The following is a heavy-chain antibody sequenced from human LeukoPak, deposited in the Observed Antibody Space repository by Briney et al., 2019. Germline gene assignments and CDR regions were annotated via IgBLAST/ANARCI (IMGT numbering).Heavy chain of an antibody. CDR3: ARDAAAAGPFDY. CDR2: ISNYNGHT. J-gene: IGHJ4*02. Sequence: ASVTVSCKASRYTFIDYGVSWVRQAPGQGLAGVGWISNYNGHTYYAQKLQGRVSMTTDTSTSTAYMELRSLRSDDTAVYYCARDAAAAGPFDYWGQGTLVTVSS. D-gene: IGHD6-13*01. CDR1: RYTFIDYG. V-gene: IGHV1-18*01.